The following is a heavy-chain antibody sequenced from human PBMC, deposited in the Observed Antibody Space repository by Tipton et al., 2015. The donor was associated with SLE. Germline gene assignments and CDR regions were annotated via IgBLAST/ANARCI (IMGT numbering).Heavy chain of an antibody. CDR3: ARERVGGHSVRGGAFDT. J-gene: IGHJ3*02. CDR2: IYSGGST. CDR1: GFTVSSNY. Sequence: SLRLSCAASGFTVSSNYMSWVRQAPGKGLEWVSVIYSGGSTYYADSVKGRFTISRDNSKNTLYLQMNSLRAEDTAVYYCARERVGGHSVRGGAFDTWGQGTMVTVSS. V-gene: IGHV3-53*05. D-gene: IGHD1-26*01.